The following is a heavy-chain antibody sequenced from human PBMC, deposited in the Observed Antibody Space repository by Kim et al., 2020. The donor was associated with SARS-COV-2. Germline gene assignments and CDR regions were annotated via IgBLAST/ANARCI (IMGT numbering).Heavy chain of an antibody. J-gene: IGHJ1*01. V-gene: IGHV4-4*02. Sequence: SETLSLTCAVSGGSISSSNWWSWVRQPPGKGLEWIGEIYHSGSTNYNPSLKSRVTISVDKSKNQFSLKLSSVTAADTAVYYCARDGAEQQLVPYFQHWGQGTLVTVSS. CDR3: ARDGAEQQLVPYFQH. CDR2: IYHSGST. CDR1: GGSISSSNW. D-gene: IGHD6-13*01.